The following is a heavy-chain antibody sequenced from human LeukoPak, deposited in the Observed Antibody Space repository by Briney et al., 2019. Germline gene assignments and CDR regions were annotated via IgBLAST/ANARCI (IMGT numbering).Heavy chain of an antibody. Sequence: SGTLSLTCAVSGGSISKNIWWSWVRQPPGKGVEWIGEIHHSGSSNYNPSLKSRVTISVDKSKNQFSLKLSSVTAADTAVYYCASKGNEGYYYFDSWGQGTLVTVSS. CDR3: ASKGNEGYYYFDS. J-gene: IGHJ4*02. CDR1: GGSISKNIW. D-gene: IGHD3-22*01. CDR2: IHHSGSS. V-gene: IGHV4-4*02.